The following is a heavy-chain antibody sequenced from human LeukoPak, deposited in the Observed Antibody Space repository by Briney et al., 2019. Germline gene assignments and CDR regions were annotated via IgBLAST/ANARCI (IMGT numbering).Heavy chain of an antibody. D-gene: IGHD3-10*01. J-gene: IGHJ3*01. CDR1: GFIFNTFW. Sequence: GGSLRLSCGASGFIFNTFWMNWVRLTPGKGLEWVAKINQDGSDMYYVDSVKGRFFVSRDNARNLVYLQMNSLRVDDTAVYYCARDFPGIGRGTFDFWGQGTIIIVSS. V-gene: IGHV3-7*03. CDR2: INQDGSDM. CDR3: ARDFPGIGRGTFDF.